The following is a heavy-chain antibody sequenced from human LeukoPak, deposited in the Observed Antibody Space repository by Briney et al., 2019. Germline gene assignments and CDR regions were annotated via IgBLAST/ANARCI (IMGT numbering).Heavy chain of an antibody. Sequence: GGSLRLSCAASGLTFSSHWMHWVRQAPGKGLVWVSRITNDGSSTTYADSVKGRFTISRDNAKNMLYLQVNSLRAEDTAVSYCATQQGGNPAYWGQGTLVTVSS. CDR3: ATQQGGNPAY. D-gene: IGHD1-14*01. CDR2: ITNDGSST. J-gene: IGHJ4*02. CDR1: GLTFSSHW. V-gene: IGHV3-74*01.